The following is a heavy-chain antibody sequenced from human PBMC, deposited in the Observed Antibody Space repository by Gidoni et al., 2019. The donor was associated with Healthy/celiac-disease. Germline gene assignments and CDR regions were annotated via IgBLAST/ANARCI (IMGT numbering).Heavy chain of an antibody. CDR2: ISSSSSYT. J-gene: IGHJ4*02. Sequence: QVQLVESGGGLVKPGGSLRLSCAASGFTFSDYYMSWIRQAPGKGLEWVSYISSSSSYTNYADSVKGRFTISRDNAKNSLYLQMNSLRAEDTAVYYCAKHGRYGDYAYLIDYWGQGTLVTVSS. V-gene: IGHV3-11*06. D-gene: IGHD4-17*01. CDR3: AKHGRYGDYAYLIDY. CDR1: GFTFSDYY.